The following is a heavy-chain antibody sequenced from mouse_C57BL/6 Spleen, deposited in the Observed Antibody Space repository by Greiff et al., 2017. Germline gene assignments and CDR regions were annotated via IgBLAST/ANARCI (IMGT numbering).Heavy chain of an antibody. J-gene: IGHJ2*01. CDR1: GYAFSSSW. Sequence: QVQLQQSGPELVKPGASVKISCKASGYAFSSSWMNWVKQRPGKGLEWIGRIYPGDGDTNYNGKFKGKATLTAAKSSSTAYMQLSRLTSEDSAVYFCAREWAAQSLFDYWGQGTTLTVSS. CDR2: IYPGDGDT. CDR3: AREWAAQSLFDY. D-gene: IGHD3-2*02. V-gene: IGHV1-82*01.